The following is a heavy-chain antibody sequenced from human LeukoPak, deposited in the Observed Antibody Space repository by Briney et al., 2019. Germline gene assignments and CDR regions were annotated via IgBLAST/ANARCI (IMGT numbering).Heavy chain of an antibody. CDR1: GFIFSNYY. V-gene: IGHV3-74*01. Sequence: GGSLRLSCVGSGFIFSNYYMYWVRQAPGKGLVWVSRIKNAGSDTIYADSVKGRFTISRDNAKNTVYLQMNSLRAEDTAVYYCARGGYGHNMDVWGEGTTATVSS. J-gene: IGHJ6*03. CDR3: ARGGYGHNMDV. D-gene: IGHD3-10*01. CDR2: IKNAGSDT.